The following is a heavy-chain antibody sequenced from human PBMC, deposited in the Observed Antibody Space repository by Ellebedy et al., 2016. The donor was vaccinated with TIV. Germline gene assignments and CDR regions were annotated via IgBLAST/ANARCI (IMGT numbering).Heavy chain of an antibody. Sequence: GGSLRLSCAASGFTFSSYGMHWVRQAPGKGLEWVSYISSSSSTIYYAESVKGRFTISRDNAKNSLYLQMNSLRAEDTALYYCAKDIGDFPIPYGMDVWGQGTTVTVSS. CDR1: GFTFSSYG. CDR3: AKDIGDFPIPYGMDV. J-gene: IGHJ6*02. CDR2: ISSSSSTI. D-gene: IGHD3-16*01. V-gene: IGHV3-48*04.